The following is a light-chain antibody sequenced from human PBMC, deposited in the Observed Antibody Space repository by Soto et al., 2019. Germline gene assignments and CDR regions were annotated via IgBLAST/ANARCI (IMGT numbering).Light chain of an antibody. CDR1: QTISSW. CDR2: ETS. CDR3: QYYNDYCWT. J-gene: IGKJ1*01. Sequence: DIQLTQSPSTLSASVGDRVTITCRASQTISSWLAWYQQKPGKAPNLLIYETSNFESGVPSRFSGSGSGIEFSLTISSLQPDDFATYFCQYYNDYCWTFGQGTKVEIK. V-gene: IGKV1-5*03.